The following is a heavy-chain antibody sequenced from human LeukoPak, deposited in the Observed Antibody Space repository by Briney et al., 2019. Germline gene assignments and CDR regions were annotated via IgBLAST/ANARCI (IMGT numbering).Heavy chain of an antibody. D-gene: IGHD2-21*01. CDR3: VRDAYGAHFDY. CDR1: GFTFDDYG. Sequence: GGSLRLSCAASGFTFDDYGMAWVRQAPGKGLEWVSTLTPGGDNDIHYADSVKGRFTISRDNSKNSLYLQMNSLRADDTAVYYCVRDAYGAHFDYWGQGTLVTVSS. J-gene: IGHJ4*02. V-gene: IGHV3-21*06. CDR2: LTPGGDNDI.